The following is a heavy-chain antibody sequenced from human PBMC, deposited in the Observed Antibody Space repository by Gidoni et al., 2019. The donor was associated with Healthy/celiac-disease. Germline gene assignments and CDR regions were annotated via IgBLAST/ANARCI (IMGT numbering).Heavy chain of an antibody. CDR3: ARVRRYCSSTSCTAEYFQH. J-gene: IGHJ1*01. CDR2: INPSGGST. V-gene: IGHV1-46*01. CDR1: GYTFTSYY. D-gene: IGHD2-2*01. Sequence: QVQLVQSGAEVKKPGASVKVSCKASGYTFTSYYLHWVRQAPGQGLEWMGIINPSGGSTSYAQKFQGRVTMTRDTSTSTVYMELSSLRSEDTAVYYCARVRRYCSSTSCTAEYFQHWGQGTLVTVSS.